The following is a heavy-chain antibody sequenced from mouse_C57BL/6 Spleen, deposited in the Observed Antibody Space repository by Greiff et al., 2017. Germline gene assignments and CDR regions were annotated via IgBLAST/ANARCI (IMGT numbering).Heavy chain of an antibody. D-gene: IGHD3-1*01. CDR1: GYSFTGYF. Sequence: VQLQQSGPELVKPGDSVKISCKASGYSFTGYFMNWVMQSHGKSLEWIGRINPYNGDTFYNQKFKGKATLTVDKSSSTAYLELRSLTSEDSAVYYGARRATYYAMDYWGQGTSVTVSS. CDR3: ARRATYYAMDY. CDR2: INPYNGDT. J-gene: IGHJ4*01. V-gene: IGHV1-20*01.